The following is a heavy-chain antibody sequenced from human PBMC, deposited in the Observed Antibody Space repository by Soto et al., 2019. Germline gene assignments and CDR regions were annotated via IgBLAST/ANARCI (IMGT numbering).Heavy chain of an antibody. D-gene: IGHD1-26*01. V-gene: IGHV1-69*02. Sequence: QVQLVQSGAEVRKPGSSVKVSCEASEGSFISYIFTWVRQAPGQGLEWMGRSIPIQGRADYALKFQDRVTITADRSTQTDYMELRSLRPEDTALYYCAKSLVLVDHAYMDVWGKGTTVTVSS. CDR1: EGSFISYI. CDR2: SIPIQGRA. CDR3: AKSLVLVDHAYMDV. J-gene: IGHJ6*03.